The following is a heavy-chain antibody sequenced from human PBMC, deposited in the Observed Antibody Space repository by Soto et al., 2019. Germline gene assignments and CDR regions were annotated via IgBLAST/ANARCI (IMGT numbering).Heavy chain of an antibody. D-gene: IGHD5-12*01. V-gene: IGHV3-30*03. CDR3: ARERSVVATAPDFDY. CDR2: ASYDGSYK. CDR1: GFTFSSFG. Sequence: QVQLVESGGGVVQPGRSLRLSCAASGFTFSSFGMHWVRQAPGKGLEWVAVASYDGSYKYYADSVKGRFTISRDNSKNTLYLQRNSLTAGDTAVYYCARERSVVATAPDFDYWAQGPLVTVSS. J-gene: IGHJ4*02.